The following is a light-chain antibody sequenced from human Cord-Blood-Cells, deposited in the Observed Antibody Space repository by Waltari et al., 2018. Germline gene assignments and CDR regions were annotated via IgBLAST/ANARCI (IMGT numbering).Light chain of an antibody. CDR2: DAS. CDR1: QSVSSY. Sequence: EIVLTQSPATLSLSPGERANLSCRASQSVSSYLAWYQQKPGQAPRLLIYDASNRATGIPARFSGSGSGTDFTLTISSLEPEDFAVYYCQQRSNWPPWITFGQGTRLEIK. J-gene: IGKJ5*01. V-gene: IGKV3-11*01. CDR3: QQRSNWPPWIT.